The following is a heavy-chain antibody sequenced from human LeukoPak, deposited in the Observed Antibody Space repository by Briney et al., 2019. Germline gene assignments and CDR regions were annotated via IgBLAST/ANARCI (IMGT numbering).Heavy chain of an antibody. CDR1: GFTFSGYG. J-gene: IGHJ4*02. Sequence: GGSLRLSCAASGFTFSGYGMHWVRQAPGKGLEWVAFIRDSGTNKYYADSVKGRFTISRDNSKNTLYLQMNSLRAEDTAVYYCARAPPSTNWGQGTLVTVSS. CDR3: ARAPPSTN. V-gene: IGHV3-30*02. CDR2: IRDSGTNK. D-gene: IGHD2-2*01.